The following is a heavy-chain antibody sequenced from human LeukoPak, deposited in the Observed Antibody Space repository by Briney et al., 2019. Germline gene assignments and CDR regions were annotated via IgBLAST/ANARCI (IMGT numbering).Heavy chain of an antibody. CDR2: IYYSGST. Sequence: SETLSLTCTVSGGSISSSSYYWGWVRQPPGKGLEWIGSIYYSGSTYYNPSLKSRVTISVDTSKNQFSLKLSSVTAADTAVYYCARDLLPPTDAFDIWGQGTMVTVSS. V-gene: IGHV4-39*07. D-gene: IGHD3-10*01. J-gene: IGHJ3*02. CDR3: ARDLLPPTDAFDI. CDR1: GGSISSSSYY.